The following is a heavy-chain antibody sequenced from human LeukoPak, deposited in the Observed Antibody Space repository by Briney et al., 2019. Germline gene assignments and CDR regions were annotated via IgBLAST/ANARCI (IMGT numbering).Heavy chain of an antibody. CDR1: GFTVSSNY. CDR3: ARDTIAVAGTGYYYYGMDV. J-gene: IGHJ6*02. CDR2: IYSGGST. V-gene: IGHV3-66*01. Sequence: GGSLRLSCAASGFTVSSNYMSWVRQAPGKGLEWVSVIYSGGSTYYADSVKGRSTISRDNSKNTLYLQMNSLRAEDTAVYYCARDTIAVAGTGYYYYGMDVWGQGTTVTVSS. D-gene: IGHD6-19*01.